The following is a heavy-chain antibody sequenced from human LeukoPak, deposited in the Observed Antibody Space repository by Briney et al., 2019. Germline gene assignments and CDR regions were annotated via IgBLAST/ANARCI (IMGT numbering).Heavy chain of an antibody. CDR2: FDPEDGET. J-gene: IGHJ4*02. V-gene: IGHV1-24*01. D-gene: IGHD1-26*01. CDR1: GYTLTELS. CDR3: ATTWGATTAFFDY. Sequence: ASVKVSCKVSGYTLTELSMHWVRQAPGKGLEWMGGFDPEDGETIHAQKFQGRVTMTEDTSTDTAYMELSSLRSEDTAVYYCATTWGATTAFFDYWGQGTLVTVSS.